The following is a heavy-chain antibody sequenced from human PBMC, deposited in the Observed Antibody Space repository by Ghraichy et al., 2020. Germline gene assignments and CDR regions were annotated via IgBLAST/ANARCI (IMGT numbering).Heavy chain of an antibody. V-gene: IGHV3-23*01. CDR2: ISGSGGST. D-gene: IGHD1-1*01. J-gene: IGHJ6*02. Sequence: GESLNISCAASGFTFSSYAMSWVRQAPGKGLEWVSAISGSGGSTYYADSVKGRFTISRDNSKNTLYLQMNSLRAEDTAVYYCAKHWNDPYYYYGMDVWGQGTTVTVSS. CDR3: AKHWNDPYYYYGMDV. CDR1: GFTFSSYA.